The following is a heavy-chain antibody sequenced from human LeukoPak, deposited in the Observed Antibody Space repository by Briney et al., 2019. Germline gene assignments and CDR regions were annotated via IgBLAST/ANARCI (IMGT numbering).Heavy chain of an antibody. D-gene: IGHD4-17*01. CDR2: ITGGHYAT. CDR3: TKDPNGDYIGAFDP. Sequence: GGSLRLSCAASGFSFSSFAMTWVRQAPGKGLEWVSSITGGHYATYNTDSVKGRFTISSDNAKNTLYLQMNSLRGDDTAIYYCTKDPNGDYIGAFDPWGQGTLVTVSS. V-gene: IGHV3-23*01. CDR1: GFSFSSFA. J-gene: IGHJ5*02.